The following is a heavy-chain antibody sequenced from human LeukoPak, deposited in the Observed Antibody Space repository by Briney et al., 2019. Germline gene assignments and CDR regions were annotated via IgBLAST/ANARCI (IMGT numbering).Heavy chain of an antibody. J-gene: IGHJ4*02. Sequence: SGGSLRLSCVASGFKFSDYAMSWVRQTPGKGLEWVAAASGFGDSTYYAYSMKGRFTISRDNSKNTLFLQISSLTAEDTAVYYCAKDSIAVPGGSSDYFDSWGQGTLVTVSS. CDR3: AKDSIAVPGGSSDYFDS. CDR2: ASGFGDST. D-gene: IGHD6-19*01. CDR1: GFKFSDYA. V-gene: IGHV3-23*01.